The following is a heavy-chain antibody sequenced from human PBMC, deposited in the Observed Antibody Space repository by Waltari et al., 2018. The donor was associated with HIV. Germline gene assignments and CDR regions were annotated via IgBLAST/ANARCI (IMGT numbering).Heavy chain of an antibody. CDR3: ARGSNYDFWSSVNFDY. Sequence: QVQLQESGPGLVKPSETLSLTCTVSGGSISSYYWSWIRQPPGKGLEWIGYIYYSGSTNYNPSLKSRVTRSVDTSKNQFSLKLSSVTAADTAVYYCARGSNYDFWSSVNFDYWGQGTLVTVSS. J-gene: IGHJ4*02. D-gene: IGHD3-3*01. CDR2: IYYSGST. V-gene: IGHV4-59*01. CDR1: GGSISSYY.